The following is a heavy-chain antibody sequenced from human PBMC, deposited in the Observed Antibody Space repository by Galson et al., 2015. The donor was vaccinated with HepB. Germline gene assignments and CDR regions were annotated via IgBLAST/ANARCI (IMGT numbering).Heavy chain of an antibody. Sequence: TLSLTCLVSGVSLSNATYHWSWIRQHPETGLEWIGYVFHTGSTNYKPSLQTRVAISVDTSLNQFSLNLKSVTVADTAVYYCGRGGIPRPNNWFDHWGQGILVTVSS. D-gene: IGHD2-21*01. J-gene: IGHJ5*02. CDR3: GRGGIPRPNNWFDH. CDR1: GVSLSNATYH. V-gene: IGHV4-31*03. CDR2: VFHTGST.